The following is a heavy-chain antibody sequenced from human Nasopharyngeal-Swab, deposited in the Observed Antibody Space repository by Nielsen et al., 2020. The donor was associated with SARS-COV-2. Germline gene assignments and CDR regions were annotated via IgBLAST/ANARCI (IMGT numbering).Heavy chain of an antibody. Sequence: WVRQAPGQGLEWMGMINPSGGSKSGGTTIYAQKFRGRVTVTRDTSTSTVYMELSSLRSEDTAVYFCARVSPVRNYLDYWGPRTLVTVSS. V-gene: IGHV1-46*01. J-gene: IGHJ4*01. CDR2: INPSGGSK. CDR3: ARVSPVRNYLDY.